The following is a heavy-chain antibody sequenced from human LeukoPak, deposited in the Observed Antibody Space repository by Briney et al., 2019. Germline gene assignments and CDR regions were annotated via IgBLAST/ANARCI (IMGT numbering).Heavy chain of an antibody. J-gene: IGHJ3*01. CDR2: IKSKTDGGTT. V-gene: IGHV3-15*01. D-gene: IGHD2-2*01. CDR3: VRDQYCASSSCPGAFDL. Sequence: PGGSLRLSCAASGFNFYYDWMSWVRQAAGKGLEWVGRIKSKTDGGTTEYAAPVKGRFTISRDDSRNTLYLQMSSLKTEDTAVYYCVRDQYCASSSCPGAFDLWGQGTVVTVSS. CDR1: GFNFYYDW.